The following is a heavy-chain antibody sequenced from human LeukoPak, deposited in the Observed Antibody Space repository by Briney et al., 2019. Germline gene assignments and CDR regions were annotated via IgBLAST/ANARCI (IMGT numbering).Heavy chain of an antibody. CDR1: GGSFSGYY. CDR2: INHSGST. D-gene: IGHD6-6*01. Sequence: PSETLSLTCAVYGGSFSGYYWSWIRQPPGKGLEWIGEINHSGSTNYNPSLKSRVTISVDTSKNQFSLKLSSVTAADTAVYYCARAPSIAARPNWFDPWGQGTLVIVSS. J-gene: IGHJ5*02. V-gene: IGHV4-34*01. CDR3: ARAPSIAARPNWFDP.